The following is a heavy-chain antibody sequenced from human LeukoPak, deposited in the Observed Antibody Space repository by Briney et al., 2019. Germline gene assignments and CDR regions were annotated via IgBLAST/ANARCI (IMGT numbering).Heavy chain of an antibody. D-gene: IGHD6-13*01. V-gene: IGHV3-23*01. CDR1: GFTFSSYA. J-gene: IGHJ5*02. CDR2: VSGSGGGT. Sequence: GGSLRLSCAASGFTFSSYAMMWARQAPGKGLEWVSTVSGSGGGTYYADSVKGRFTISRDNSKSTLYLQMNSLRGEDTAVYYCAKGAAAGQVDWFDPWGQGTLVIVSS. CDR3: AKGAAAGQVDWFDP.